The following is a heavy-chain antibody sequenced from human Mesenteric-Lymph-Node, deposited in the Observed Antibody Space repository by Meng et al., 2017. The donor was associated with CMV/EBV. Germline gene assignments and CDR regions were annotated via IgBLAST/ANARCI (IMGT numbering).Heavy chain of an antibody. CDR2: IWYDGSNK. V-gene: IGHV3-30*02. Sequence: GGSLRLSCAASGFTFSSYGMHWVRQAPGKGLEWVAVIWYDGSNKYYADSVKGRFTISRDNSKNTLYLQMNSLRAEDTAVYYCAGQFLEWPSPLDYWGQGTLVTVSS. CDR3: AGQFLEWPSPLDY. D-gene: IGHD3-3*01. CDR1: GFTFSSYG. J-gene: IGHJ4*02.